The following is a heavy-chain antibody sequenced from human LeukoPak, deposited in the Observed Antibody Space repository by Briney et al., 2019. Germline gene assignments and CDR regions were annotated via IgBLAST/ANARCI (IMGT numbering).Heavy chain of an antibody. Sequence: GGSLRLSCAASGFTFSSYAMSWVRQAPGKGLEWVSSLSGSGGSPNYANSVKGRFTISRDNSKNTLYLQMNSLRAEDTAVYYCANALGGGNTWYYFDCWGQGTLVTVSS. J-gene: IGHJ4*02. CDR2: LSGSGGSP. D-gene: IGHD6-13*01. CDR3: ANALGGGNTWYYFDC. V-gene: IGHV3-23*01. CDR1: GFTFSSYA.